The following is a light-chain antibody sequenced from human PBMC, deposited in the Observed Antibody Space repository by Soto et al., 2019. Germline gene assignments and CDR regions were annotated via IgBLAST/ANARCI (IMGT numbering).Light chain of an antibody. CDR1: NSDIGNFRL. CDR3: CSYADNNTYV. V-gene: IGLV2-23*02. Sequence: QSALAQPASVSGSTGQSISISCTETNSDIGNFRLVSSYQHHPGKDPKVVMFEVNKRPSWVSNRLSGSRSGKTTYLTISGPQTEDEADYYCCSYADNNTYVFGSGTKGTVL. J-gene: IGLJ1*01. CDR2: EVN.